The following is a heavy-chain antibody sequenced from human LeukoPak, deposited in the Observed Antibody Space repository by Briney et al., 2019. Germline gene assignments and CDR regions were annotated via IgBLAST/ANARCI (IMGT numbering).Heavy chain of an antibody. V-gene: IGHV1-18*01. CDR3: ARITYDFWSGYYMPDDP. CDR1: GYTFTSYG. CDR2: ISIYNGNT. J-gene: IGHJ5*02. D-gene: IGHD3-3*01. Sequence: GASVKVSCKASGYTFTSYGISWVRQAPGQGLEWMGWISIYNGNTDYAQKLRGRVTMTTDTSTSTAYLELRGLRSDDTAVYYCARITYDFWSGYYMPDDPWGQGTLATVSS.